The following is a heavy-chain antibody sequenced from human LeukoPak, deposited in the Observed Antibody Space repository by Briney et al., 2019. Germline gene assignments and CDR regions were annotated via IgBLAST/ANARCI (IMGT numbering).Heavy chain of an antibody. CDR2: IWYDGSNK. CDR3: ARGDDILTGYYRLDY. D-gene: IGHD3-9*01. CDR1: GFTFSSYW. V-gene: IGHV3-33*08. Sequence: GGSLRLSCAASGFTFSSYWMSWVRQAPGKGLEWVAVIWYDGSNKYYADSVKGRFTISRDNSKNTLYLQMNSLRAEDTAVYYCARGDDILTGYYRLDYWGQGTLVTVSS. J-gene: IGHJ4*02.